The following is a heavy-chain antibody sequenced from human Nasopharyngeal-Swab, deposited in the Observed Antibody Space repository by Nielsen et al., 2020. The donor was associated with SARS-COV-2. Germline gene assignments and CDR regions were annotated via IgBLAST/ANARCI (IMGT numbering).Heavy chain of an antibody. CDR2: IYYSGST. D-gene: IGHD6-19*01. CDR1: GGSISSYY. V-gene: IGHV4-59*08. J-gene: IGHJ4*02. Sequence: SETLSLTCTVSGGSISSYYWTWIRQPPGKGLEWIGYIYYSGSTNHNPSLKSRVTISVDTSKNQISLKLSSVTAADTAVYYCARQGSGWYPFEYWGQGTLVTVSS. CDR3: ARQGSGWYPFEY.